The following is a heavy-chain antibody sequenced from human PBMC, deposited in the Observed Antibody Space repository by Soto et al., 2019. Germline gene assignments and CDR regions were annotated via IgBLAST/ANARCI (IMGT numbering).Heavy chain of an antibody. CDR1: GGLFSSYA. CDR2: IIPVFSTA. V-gene: IGHV1-69*01. J-gene: IGHJ4*02. D-gene: IGHD3-22*01. CDR3: ERGGSGYVWFNEF. Sequence: QEQLVQSGAEVKKPGSSVKVSCKASGGLFSSYAISWVRQAPGQGLEWMGGIIPVFSTAYYAQKFQGRVTITADESKNTAYMELSSLRSEDTAMDYCERGGSGYVWFNEFWGQGSLVTVSS.